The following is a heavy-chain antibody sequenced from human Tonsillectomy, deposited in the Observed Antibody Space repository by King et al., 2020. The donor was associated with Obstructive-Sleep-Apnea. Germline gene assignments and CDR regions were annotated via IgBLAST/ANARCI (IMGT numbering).Heavy chain of an antibody. CDR2: VHSSGGT. Sequence: VQLQESGPGLVKPSETLSLTCTVSGVSLTNYYWSWIRQRPGKGLEWIGYVHSSGGTNDNPSLKPRVTISIDTSKTQFSLKLRSVIAADTAVYFCARSGVDGDYNAFDVWDQGAMVTVSS. CDR3: ARSGVDGDYNAFDV. CDR1: GVSLTNYY. V-gene: IGHV4-59*01. J-gene: IGHJ3*01. D-gene: IGHD4-17*01.